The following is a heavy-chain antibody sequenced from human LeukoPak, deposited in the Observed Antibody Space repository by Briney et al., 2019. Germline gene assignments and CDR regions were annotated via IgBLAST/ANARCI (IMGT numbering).Heavy chain of an antibody. J-gene: IGHJ6*03. CDR1: GGSISSGSYY. CDR3: ARDADTSGWFGYYYYYMDV. CDR2: IYRSGST. V-gene: IGHV4-61*09. D-gene: IGHD6-19*01. Sequence: SETLSLTCTVSGGSISSGSYYWSWIRQPAGKRLEWIGHIYRSGSTNYNPSLKSRVTISVDTSKNQFSLKPSSVTAADTVVYYCARDADTSGWFGYYYYYMDVWGKGTTVTVSS.